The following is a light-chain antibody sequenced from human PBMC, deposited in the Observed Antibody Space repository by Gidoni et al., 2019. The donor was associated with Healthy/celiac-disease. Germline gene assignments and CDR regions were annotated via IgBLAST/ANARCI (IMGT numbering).Light chain of an antibody. J-gene: IGLJ2*01. V-gene: IGLV2-14*03. CDR2: YVS. CDR1: SSDVGGYNY. Sequence: QSALTPPASVSGSPVPSITISCTGTSSDVGGYNYVSWYQQHPGKAPKRMIYYVSNRPSEVSNRFSGSKSGNTASLTISGLQAEDEADYYCSSYTSSSIVVFGGGTKLTVL. CDR3: SSYTSSSIVV.